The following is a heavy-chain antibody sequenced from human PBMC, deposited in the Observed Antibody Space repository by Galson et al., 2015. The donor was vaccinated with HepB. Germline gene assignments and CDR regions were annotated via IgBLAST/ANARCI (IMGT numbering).Heavy chain of an antibody. CDR1: GFTFSSYS. CDR2: IPNDGSFK. CDR3: AKDGATGTRPFFDY. D-gene: IGHD6-13*01. Sequence: LRLSCAASGFTFSSYSMYWFRQAPGKGLEWVAVIPNDGSFKYYGDSVRGRFTISRDNSKNTVYLDMDSLRVEDTAVYYCAKDGATGTRPFFDYWGQGTLVTVSS. V-gene: IGHV3-30*18. J-gene: IGHJ4*02.